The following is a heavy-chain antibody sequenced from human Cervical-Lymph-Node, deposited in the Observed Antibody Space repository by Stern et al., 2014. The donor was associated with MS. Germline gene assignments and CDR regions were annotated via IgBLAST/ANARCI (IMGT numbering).Heavy chain of an antibody. CDR3: TRGRTTMALDY. CDR1: GFIFSNYG. Sequence: VHLVESGGGVVQPGRSLRLSCAASGFIFSNYGMHWVRQAPGKGVEWVAIIWYDGSNQYYADSVKGRFSISRDNSKNTLYLQMNSLRAEDTGVYYCTRGRTTMALDYWGQGTLVTVSS. V-gene: IGHV3-33*01. CDR2: IWYDGSNQ. D-gene: IGHD1-1*01. J-gene: IGHJ4*02.